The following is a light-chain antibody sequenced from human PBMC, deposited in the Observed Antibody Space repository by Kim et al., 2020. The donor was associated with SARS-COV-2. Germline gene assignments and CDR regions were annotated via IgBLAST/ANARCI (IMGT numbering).Light chain of an antibody. J-gene: IGKJ1*01. Sequence: PGESATLSCRASQSVSSNYLAWDQQKPGQAPRLLIYGASSRATGIPDRFSGSGSGTDFTLTISRLEPEDFAVYYCQQYGSSPRTFGLGTTVDIK. CDR1: QSVSSNY. CDR2: GAS. CDR3: QQYGSSPRT. V-gene: IGKV3-20*01.